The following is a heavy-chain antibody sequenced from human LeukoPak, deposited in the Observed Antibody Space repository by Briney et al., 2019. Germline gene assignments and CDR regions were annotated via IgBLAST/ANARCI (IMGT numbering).Heavy chain of an antibody. CDR2: ISGSGGST. V-gene: IGHV3-23*01. J-gene: IGHJ4*02. CDR1: GFTFSSYA. Sequence: PGGSLRLSCAASGFTFSSYAMSWVRQAPGKGLEWVSAISGSGGSTYYADSVKGRFTISRDNSKNTLYLQMNSLRAEDTAVYYCTFSGSYPYYFDYWGQGTLVTVSS. CDR3: TFSGSYPYYFDY. D-gene: IGHD1-26*01.